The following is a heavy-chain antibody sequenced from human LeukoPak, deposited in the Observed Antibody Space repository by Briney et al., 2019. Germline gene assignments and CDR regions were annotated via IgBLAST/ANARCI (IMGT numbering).Heavy chain of an antibody. D-gene: IGHD3-22*01. V-gene: IGHV4-39*07. Sequence: PSETLSLTCTASGVSISSSSYYWGWIRQPPGKGLEWIGSIYYSGSTYYNPSLKSRVTISVDTSKNQFSLKLSSVTAADTAVYYCARDDGWYYDSSGMFDPWGQGTLVTVSS. CDR2: IYYSGST. J-gene: IGHJ5*02. CDR1: GVSISSSSYY. CDR3: ARDDGWYYDSSGMFDP.